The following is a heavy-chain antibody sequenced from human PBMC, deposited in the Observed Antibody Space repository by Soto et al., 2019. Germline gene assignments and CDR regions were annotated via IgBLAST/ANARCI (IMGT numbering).Heavy chain of an antibody. V-gene: IGHV4-34*01. J-gene: IGHJ5*02. CDR1: GGSFGGYS. CDR2: TNPPGST. Sequence: SETLSLTCALDGGSFGGYSWSWIGQPAGKGLEWIGATNPPGSTTDNPSLTRRVTLSVDTPKTQSSLKLSSVTAADTAVYYCARFYLGGNPLPHQTEPANDNRFDPSGQGTLVTVSS. CDR3: ARFYLGGNPLPHQTEPANDNRFDP. D-gene: IGHD2-15*01.